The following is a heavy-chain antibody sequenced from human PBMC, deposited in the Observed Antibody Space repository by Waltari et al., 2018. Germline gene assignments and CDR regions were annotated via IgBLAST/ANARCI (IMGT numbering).Heavy chain of an antibody. Sequence: QVQLQQWGAGLLKPSETLSLTCAVSGGSFSGYYWSWIRQPPGKGLWWIGENNHSVSTTCHPSLKRRVTVSVDTSKNQFALELSYGTAAGTAVYYWARAIRQKYYFDYWGQGTLVTVSS. CDR2: NNHSVST. J-gene: IGHJ4*02. CDR3: ARAIRQKYYFDY. V-gene: IGHV4-34*01. CDR1: GGSFSGYY.